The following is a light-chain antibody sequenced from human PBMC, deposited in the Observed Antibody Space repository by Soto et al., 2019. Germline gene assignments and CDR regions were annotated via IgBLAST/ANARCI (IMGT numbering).Light chain of an antibody. CDR1: QTIFNW. Sequence: DIQMTQSPSTLSASVGDRVTITCRASQTIFNWLAWYQRKPGRAPNLLIYDASSLQSGVPSTFSGSGSGTEFTLTSHSLQPGDFATYYCQQYNSYPWTFGQGTKVEIK. CDR3: QQYNSYPWT. V-gene: IGKV1-5*01. CDR2: DAS. J-gene: IGKJ1*01.